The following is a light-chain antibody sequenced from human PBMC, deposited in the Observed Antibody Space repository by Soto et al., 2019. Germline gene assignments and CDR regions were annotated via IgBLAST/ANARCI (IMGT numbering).Light chain of an antibody. J-gene: IGKJ2*01. V-gene: IGKV3-20*01. CDR2: GAY. CDR1: QNVRDGY. Sequence: IVLTQSPSTLSLSPGERATLSCRASQNVRDGYLAWFQKKPGQAPRLLIYGAYARAAGIPDRFSGRGSGTDFTLIISRLEPEDFAVYYCQQYGTSLFTFGQGTKLESK. CDR3: QQYGTSLFT.